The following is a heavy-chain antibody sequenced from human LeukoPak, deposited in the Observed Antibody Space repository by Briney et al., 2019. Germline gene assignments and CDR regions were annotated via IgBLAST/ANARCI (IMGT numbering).Heavy chain of an antibody. V-gene: IGHV3-30*18. CDR1: GFTFSSYG. J-gene: IGHJ3*02. D-gene: IGHD4-17*01. CDR3: AKVFSTVTTSDAFDI. CDR2: ISYDGSNK. Sequence: PGGSLRLSCAASGFTFSSYGMHWVRQAPGKGLEWVAVISYDGSNKYYADSVKGRFTISRDNSKNTLYLQMNSLRAEDTAVYYCAKVFSTVTTSDAFDIWGQGTMVTVSS.